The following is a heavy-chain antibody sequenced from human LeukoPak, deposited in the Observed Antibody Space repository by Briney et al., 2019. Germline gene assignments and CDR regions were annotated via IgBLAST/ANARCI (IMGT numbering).Heavy chain of an antibody. J-gene: IGHJ4*02. Sequence: RALRLSCAASGFTFNSYWMSWVRQAPGKGLEWVASIKQDGNEKYYVDSVKGRFTISKDNPKNSLYLQMSSLRAEDTAVYYCARQLGGSGSYWGQGTLVTVSS. CDR1: GFTFNSYW. D-gene: IGHD3-10*01. V-gene: IGHV3-7*01. CDR2: IKQDGNEK. CDR3: ARQLGGSGSY.